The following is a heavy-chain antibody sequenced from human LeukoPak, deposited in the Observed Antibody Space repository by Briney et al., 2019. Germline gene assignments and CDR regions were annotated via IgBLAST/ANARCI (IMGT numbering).Heavy chain of an antibody. CDR1: GYTFTSYP. CDR3: ARDQLPHTTYSSIPY. D-gene: IGHD6-13*01. J-gene: IGHJ4*02. V-gene: IGHV1-18*01. CDR2: ISAYNGNT. Sequence: ASVKVSCEASGYTFTSYPMHWVRQAPGQRLEWMGWISAYNGNTNYAQKLQGRVTMTTDTSTSTAYMELRSLRSDDTAVYYCARDQLPHTTYSSIPYWGQGTLVTVSS.